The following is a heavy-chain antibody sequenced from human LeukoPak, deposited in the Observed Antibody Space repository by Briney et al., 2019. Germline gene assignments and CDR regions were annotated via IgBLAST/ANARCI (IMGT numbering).Heavy chain of an antibody. CDR2: VSNSGNT. V-gene: IGHV4-59*08. Sequence: SETLSLTCTVPGGSISSYYWTWIRQPPGKGLEWIGHVSNSGNTKYNPSLKSRVTISIDTSKKHFSLNLSSVSAADTAVYYCASRAFYDSSGLDFWGQGILVTVSS. D-gene: IGHD3-22*01. CDR1: GGSISSYY. J-gene: IGHJ4*02. CDR3: ASRAFYDSSGLDF.